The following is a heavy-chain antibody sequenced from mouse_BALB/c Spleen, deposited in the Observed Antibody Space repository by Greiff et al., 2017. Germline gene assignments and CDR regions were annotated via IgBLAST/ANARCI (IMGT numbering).Heavy chain of an antibody. V-gene: IGHV14-1*02. CDR1: GFNIKDYY. CDR2: IDPENGNT. CDR3: ATLIGY. Sequence: EVQLQQSGAELVRPGALVKLSCKASGFNIKDYYMHWVKQRPEQGLEWIGWIDPENGNTIYDPKFQGKASITADTSSNTAYLQLSSLTSEDTAVYYCATLIGYWGQGTTLTVSS. J-gene: IGHJ2*01.